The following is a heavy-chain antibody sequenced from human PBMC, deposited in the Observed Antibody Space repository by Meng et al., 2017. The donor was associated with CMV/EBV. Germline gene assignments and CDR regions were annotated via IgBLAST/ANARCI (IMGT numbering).Heavy chain of an antibody. CDR1: GGTFSSFA. J-gene: IGHJ4*02. Sequence: QALLVKSAAEVNKPGSSLKVSCKTAGGTFSSFAISWVRQAPGEDLEWMGGSIPVFETANYAERCQDRVTITADDSTTTPYMELSSLRADDTALYFCARGGDSWYSDYWGQGTLVTVSS. CDR3: ARGGDSWYSDY. CDR2: SIPVFETA. D-gene: IGHD1-26*01. V-gene: IGHV1-69*12.